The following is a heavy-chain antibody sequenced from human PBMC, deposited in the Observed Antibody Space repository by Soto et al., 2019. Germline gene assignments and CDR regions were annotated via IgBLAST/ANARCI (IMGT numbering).Heavy chain of an antibody. CDR1: GFTFSSYS. V-gene: IGHV3-21*06. CDR2: ISSGSSYI. J-gene: IGHJ6*02. D-gene: IGHD3-10*01. Sequence: PGGSLRLSCAASGFTFSSYSMNWVRQAPGKGLEWVSSISSGSSYIYYADSVKGRFTISRDNAKNSLYLQMNSLRAEDTAVYYCARSSGGSGKLWNYYGMEVWGQGTTVTVSS. CDR3: ARSSGGSGKLWNYYGMEV.